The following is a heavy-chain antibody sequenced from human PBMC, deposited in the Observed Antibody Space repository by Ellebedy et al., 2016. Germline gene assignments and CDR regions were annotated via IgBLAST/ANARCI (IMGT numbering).Heavy chain of an antibody. J-gene: IGHJ4*02. D-gene: IGHD6-13*01. CDR3: AREARQHRPAPEDYFDY. CDR1: GGSISSSSYY. Sequence: SETLSLTXTVSGGSISSSSYYWGWIRQPPGKGLEWIGSIYYSGSTYYNPSLKSRVTISVDTSKNQFSLKLSSVTAADTAVYYCAREARQHRPAPEDYFDYWGQGTLVTVSS. V-gene: IGHV4-39*07. CDR2: IYYSGST.